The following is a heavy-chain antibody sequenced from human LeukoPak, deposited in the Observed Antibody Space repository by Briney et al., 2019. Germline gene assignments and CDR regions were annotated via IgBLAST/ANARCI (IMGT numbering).Heavy chain of an antibody. CDR3: AKVPYSSSWWHDAFDI. CDR1: GFTFSSYG. CDR2: IRYDGSNK. Sequence: GGSLRLSCAASGFTFSSYGMHWVRQAPGKGLEWVAFIRYDGSNKYYADSVKGRFTISRDNSKNTLYLQMNSLRAEDTAVYYCAKVPYSSSWWHDAFDIWGQGTKVTVSS. V-gene: IGHV3-30*02. D-gene: IGHD6-13*01. J-gene: IGHJ3*02.